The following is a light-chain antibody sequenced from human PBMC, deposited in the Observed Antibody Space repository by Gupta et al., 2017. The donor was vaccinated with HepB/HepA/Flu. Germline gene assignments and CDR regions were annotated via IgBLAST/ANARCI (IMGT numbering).Light chain of an antibody. Sequence: VMTQFPATLSVSPGERATLSCRASQSGNNHLAWYQQKPGQPPRLLIFGASTRATGIPARFSGSESGTDFTLTISSLQSEDVAVYYCQQYDIWPLTFGEGTRVEIK. CDR1: QSGNNH. CDR2: GAS. V-gene: IGKV3D-15*01. J-gene: IGKJ4*01. CDR3: QQYDIWPLT.